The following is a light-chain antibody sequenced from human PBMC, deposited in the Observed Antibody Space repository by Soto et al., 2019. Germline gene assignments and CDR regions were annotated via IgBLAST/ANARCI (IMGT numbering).Light chain of an antibody. CDR3: ASYTSNYTYV. V-gene: IGLV2-14*01. CDR1: GSDVGGYEY. J-gene: IGLJ1*01. Sequence: QSVLTQPASVSGSPGQSITISCTGTGSDVGGYEYVSWYQQHPGKVPKLMIYEVSDRPSGVSTRFSGSKSGNTASLTISGLQAEDEADYYCASYTSNYTYVFGSGTKV. CDR2: EVS.